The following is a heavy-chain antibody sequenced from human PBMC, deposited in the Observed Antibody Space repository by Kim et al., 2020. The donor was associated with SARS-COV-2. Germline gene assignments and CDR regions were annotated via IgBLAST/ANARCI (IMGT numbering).Heavy chain of an antibody. Sequence: SETLSLTCAVYGGSFSGYYWSWIRQPPGKGLEWIGEINHSGSTNYNPSLKSRVTISVDTSKNQFSLKLSSVTAADTAVYYCARDPVRVVTGTGYYYYYGMDVWGQGTTVTVSS. CDR2: INHSGST. CDR1: GGSFSGYY. D-gene: IGHD1-20*01. J-gene: IGHJ6*02. CDR3: ARDPVRVVTGTGYYYYYGMDV. V-gene: IGHV4-34*01.